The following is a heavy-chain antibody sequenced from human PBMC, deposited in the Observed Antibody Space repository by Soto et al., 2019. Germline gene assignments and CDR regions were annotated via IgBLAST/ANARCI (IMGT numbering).Heavy chain of an antibody. CDR1: GGSITNYY. Sequence: QVQLQESGPGLVKPSETLSLTCTVSGGSITNYYCSWFRQPPGKGLEWIGYINYDGYSAYNLSLMSRVTLSEDASKTQFSLMLESATARDTAVYFCARHGFGPLQGLVDVWGPGTTVIVSS. V-gene: IGHV4-59*08. CDR3: ARHGFGPLQGLVDV. CDR2: INYDGYS. J-gene: IGHJ6*02. D-gene: IGHD3-10*01.